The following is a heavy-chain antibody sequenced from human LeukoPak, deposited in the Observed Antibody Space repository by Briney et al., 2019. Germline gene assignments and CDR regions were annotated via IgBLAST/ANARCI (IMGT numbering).Heavy chain of an antibody. Sequence: GGSLRLSCAASGFTVSSNYMTWVRQAPGKGLEWVSVIYSGGSAYYADSVKGRFTISRDNAKNSLYLQMNSLRAEDTAVYYCARALYYYDSSGYRPWGQGTLVTVSS. V-gene: IGHV3-53*01. CDR3: ARALYYYDSSGYRP. CDR2: IYSGGSA. J-gene: IGHJ4*02. D-gene: IGHD3-22*01. CDR1: GFTVSSNY.